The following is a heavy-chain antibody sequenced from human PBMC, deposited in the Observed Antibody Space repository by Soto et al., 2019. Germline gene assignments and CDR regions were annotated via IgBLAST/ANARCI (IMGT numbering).Heavy chain of an antibody. CDR3: ARDLNYYYYYGMDV. CDR2: IWYDGSNK. Sequence: GGSLRLSCAAAGLPFCSYGMHWVRQAPGKGLEWVAVIWYDGSNKYYADSVKGRFTISRDNSKNTLYLQMNSLRAEDTAVYYCARDLNYYYYYGMDVWGQGTTVTVSS. J-gene: IGHJ6*02. V-gene: IGHV3-33*01. CDR1: GLPFCSYG.